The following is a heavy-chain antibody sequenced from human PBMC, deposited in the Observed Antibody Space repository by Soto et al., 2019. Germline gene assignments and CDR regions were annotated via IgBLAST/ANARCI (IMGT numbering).Heavy chain of an antibody. J-gene: IGHJ5*02. CDR2: IYPGDSDT. CDR3: AIRGQYSGNSTCRFDP. D-gene: IGHD2-21*01. CDR1: GYSFSDYW. V-gene: IGHV5-51*01. Sequence: GDSLKISCKASGYSFSDYWIGWGRQMPGRGLEWMGIIYPGDSDTRYSASFQGQVTISADKSISTTFLQWSSLKASDTAMYYCAIRGQYSGNSTCRFDPWGQGTLGTSPQ.